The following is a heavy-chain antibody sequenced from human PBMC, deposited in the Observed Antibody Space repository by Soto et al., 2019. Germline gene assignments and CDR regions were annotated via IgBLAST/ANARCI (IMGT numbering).Heavy chain of an antibody. J-gene: IGHJ6*02. CDR2: IVVGSGNT. D-gene: IGHD6-25*01. V-gene: IGHV1-58*01. CDR1: GFTFTSSA. CDR3: AASGDKHYYYYGMDV. Sequence: SVKVSCKASGFTFTSSAVQWVRQARGQRLEWIGWIVVGSGNTNYAQKFQERVTITRDMSTSTAYMELSSLRSEDTAVYYCAASGDKHYYYYGMDVWGQGTTVTVSS.